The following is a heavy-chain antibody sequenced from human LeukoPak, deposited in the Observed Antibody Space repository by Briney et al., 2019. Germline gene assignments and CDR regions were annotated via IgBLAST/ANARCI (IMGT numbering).Heavy chain of an antibody. CDR3: ARGLYCSSASCYYWFDP. J-gene: IGHJ5*02. D-gene: IGHD2-2*01. Sequence: GASVKVSCKASGYTFTGYYMHLVRQAPGQGLEWMGRINPNSGGTNYAQKFQGRVTMTRDTSISTAYMELSRLRSDDTAVYYCARGLYCSSASCYYWFDPWGQGTLVIVSS. V-gene: IGHV1-2*06. CDR1: GYTFTGYY. CDR2: INPNSGGT.